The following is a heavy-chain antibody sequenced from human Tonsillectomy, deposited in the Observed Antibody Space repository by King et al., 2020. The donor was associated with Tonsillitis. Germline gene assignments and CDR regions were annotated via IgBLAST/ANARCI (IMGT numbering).Heavy chain of an antibody. Sequence: VQLVESGAEVKKPGASVKVSCKASGYTFTSYYMHWVRQAPGQGLEWMGIINPSVGSTSYAQKFQGRVTMTRDTSTSTVYMDLSSLRSEDTAVYYCARDRDDSGSYYYHYPGYWGQGTLVTVSS. CDR3: ARDRDDSGSYYYHYPGY. D-gene: IGHD3-10*01. V-gene: IGHV1-46*01. J-gene: IGHJ4*02. CDR2: INPSVGST. CDR1: GYTFTSYY.